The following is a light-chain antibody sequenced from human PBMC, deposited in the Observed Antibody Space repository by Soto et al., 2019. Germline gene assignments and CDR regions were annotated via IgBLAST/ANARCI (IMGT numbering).Light chain of an antibody. J-gene: IGLJ1*01. CDR1: DNDIGTYNL. CDR2: DVS. CDR3: CSYGGSRPYV. V-gene: IGLV2-23*02. Sequence: QSVLTQPASVSGSPGQSITISCTGTDNDIGTYNLVSWYQQCPGKAPKVIIFDVSSRPSGVSSRFSGSKSGNTASLTISALQAEDEADYYCCSYGGSRPYVFGTGTKVTVL.